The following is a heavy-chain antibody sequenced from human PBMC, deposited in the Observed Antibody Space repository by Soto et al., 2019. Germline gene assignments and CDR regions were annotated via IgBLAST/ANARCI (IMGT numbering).Heavy chain of an antibody. CDR1: GFTFSSYW. CDR2: IKQDGSEK. J-gene: IGHJ4*02. D-gene: IGHD3-22*01. CDR3: ARDYGYYDSSGPFDY. V-gene: IGHV3-7*03. Sequence: GGSLRLSCAASGFTFSSYWMSWVRQAPGKGLEWVANIKQDGSEKYYVDSVKGRFTISRDNAKNSLYLQMNSLRAEDTAVYYCARDYGYYDSSGPFDYWGQGTLVTVSS.